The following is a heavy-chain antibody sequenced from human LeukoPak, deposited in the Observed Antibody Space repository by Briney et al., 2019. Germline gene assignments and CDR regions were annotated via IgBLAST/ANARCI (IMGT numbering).Heavy chain of an antibody. D-gene: IGHD6-19*01. Sequence: GASVKVSCKASGYTFTSYDINWVRQATGQGLEWMGWMSPNSGNTGYAQKFQGRVTITRNTSISTAYMELSSLRSEDTAVYYCARLYSSGWYHHYYYYYMDVWGKGTTVTVSS. J-gene: IGHJ6*03. CDR1: GYTFTSYD. V-gene: IGHV1-8*03. CDR3: ARLYSSGWYHHYYYYYMDV. CDR2: MSPNSGNT.